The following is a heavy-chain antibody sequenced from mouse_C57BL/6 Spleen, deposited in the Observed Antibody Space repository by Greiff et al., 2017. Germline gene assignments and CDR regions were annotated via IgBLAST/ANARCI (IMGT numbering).Heavy chain of an antibody. V-gene: IGHV1-64*01. Sequence: VQLQQPGAELVKPGASVKLSCKASGYTFTSYWMHWVKQRPGQGLEWIGMIHPNSGSTNYNEKFKSKATLTVDKSSSTAYMQLSSLTSEDSAVYNCASHYDGYHYLDYWGQGTTLTVSS. D-gene: IGHD2-3*01. CDR2: IHPNSGST. J-gene: IGHJ2*01. CDR3: ASHYDGYHYLDY. CDR1: GYTFTSYW.